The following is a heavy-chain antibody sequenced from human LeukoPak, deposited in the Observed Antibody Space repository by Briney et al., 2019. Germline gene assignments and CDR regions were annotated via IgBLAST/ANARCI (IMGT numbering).Heavy chain of an antibody. V-gene: IGHV4-59*01. Sequence: PSETLSLTCTVSGGSISSYYWSWIRQPPGKGLEWIGYIYYSGSTNYTPSLKSRVTISVDTSKNQFSLKLSSVTAADTAVYYCARAAMVRGVPIYYFDYGGQGTLVTVSS. CDR3: ARAAMVRGVPIYYFDY. CDR1: GGSISSYY. J-gene: IGHJ4*02. CDR2: IYYSGST. D-gene: IGHD3-10*01.